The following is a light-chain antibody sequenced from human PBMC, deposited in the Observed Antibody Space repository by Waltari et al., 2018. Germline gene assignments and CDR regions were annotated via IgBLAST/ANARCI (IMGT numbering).Light chain of an antibody. Sequence: EIVLTQSPGTLSLSPGERATLTCRASQSVGRFLAWYQQKPGQAPRLLIYKASNRATGIPERFSGSGSGAEFTLTISRLEPEDFAVYYCQNHERLPATFGQGTRVEI. CDR1: QSVGRF. J-gene: IGKJ1*01. V-gene: IGKV3-20*01. CDR3: QNHERLPAT. CDR2: KAS.